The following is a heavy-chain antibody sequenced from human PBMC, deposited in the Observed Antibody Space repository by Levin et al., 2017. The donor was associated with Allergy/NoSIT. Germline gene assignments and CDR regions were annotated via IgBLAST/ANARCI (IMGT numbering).Heavy chain of an antibody. CDR3: AGEYSSSSAY. J-gene: IGHJ4*02. CDR1: GGSISSSSHH. Sequence: SQTLSLTCTVSGGSISSSSHHWGWVRQPPGKGLEWIGSIYYTGTTYYRPSLRGRVAISVDTSKNQFSLRLTSVTAADTAMYYCAGEYSSSSAYWGQGTLVTVSS. V-gene: IGHV4-39*07. CDR2: IYYTGTT. D-gene: IGHD6-6*01.